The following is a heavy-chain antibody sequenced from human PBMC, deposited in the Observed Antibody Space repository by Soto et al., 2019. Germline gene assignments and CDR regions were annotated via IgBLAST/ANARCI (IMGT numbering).Heavy chain of an antibody. CDR1: GFTFTSSA. CDR2: IVVGSGNT. V-gene: IGHV1-58*02. Sequence: SVKVSCKASGFTFTSSAMQWVRQARGQRLEWIGWIVVGSGNTNYAQKFQERVTITRDMSTSTAYMELSSLRSEDTAVYYCAATNRPSGYDYSYWGQGTLVTVSS. CDR3: AATNRPSGYDYSY. J-gene: IGHJ4*02. D-gene: IGHD5-12*01.